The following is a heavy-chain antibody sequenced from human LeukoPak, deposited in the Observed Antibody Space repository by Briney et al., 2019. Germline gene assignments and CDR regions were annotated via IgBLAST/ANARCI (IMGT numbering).Heavy chain of an antibody. J-gene: IGHJ6*02. Sequence: ASVKVSCKASGYTFIGYYMHWVRQAPGQGLEWMGWINPNSGGTNYAQKFQGRVTMTRDTSISTAYMELSRLRSDDTAVYYCARVPEYCSGGSCYVLSDYGMDVWGQGTTVTVSS. V-gene: IGHV1-2*02. CDR3: ARVPEYCSGGSCYVLSDYGMDV. D-gene: IGHD2-15*01. CDR2: INPNSGGT. CDR1: GYTFIGYY.